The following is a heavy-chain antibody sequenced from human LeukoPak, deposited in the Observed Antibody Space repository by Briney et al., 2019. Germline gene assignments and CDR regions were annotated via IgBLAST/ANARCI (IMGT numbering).Heavy chain of an antibody. CDR3: ARDQTPFY. Sequence: GGSLRLSCAASGFTFSSYSMDWVRQAPGKGLEWVSYISSSSSTIYYADSVKGRFTISRDNAKSSMWLQMNSLRDEDTAVYYCARDQTPFYWGQGSLVTVSS. V-gene: IGHV3-48*02. CDR2: ISSSSSTI. J-gene: IGHJ4*02. CDR1: GFTFSSYS. D-gene: IGHD2-15*01.